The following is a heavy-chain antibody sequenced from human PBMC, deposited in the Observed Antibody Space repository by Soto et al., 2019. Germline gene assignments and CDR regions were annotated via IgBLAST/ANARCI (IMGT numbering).Heavy chain of an antibody. CDR3: ARHFARAGSTTPFFYYILDV. V-gene: IGHV4-59*08. Sequence: QVQLRESGPALVKPSETLSLTCTVSNGSISPHYWSWIRQPPGGGLEWIGYMYYNGNTNYSPSFQSRLTLSLETSKGQFSLRLTSVTAADTAVYYCARHFARAGSTTPFFYYILDVWGTGTTVTVSS. J-gene: IGHJ6*03. D-gene: IGHD2-15*01. CDR1: NGSISPHY. CDR2: MYYNGNT.